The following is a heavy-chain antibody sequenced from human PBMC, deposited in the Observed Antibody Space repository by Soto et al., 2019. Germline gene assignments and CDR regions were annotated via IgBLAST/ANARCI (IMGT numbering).Heavy chain of an antibody. J-gene: IGHJ2*01. CDR3: AKLVAAYWYFDL. Sequence: EVQLLESGGGLVKPGGSLRLSCAASGFTFSNYAMSWVRQAPGKGLEWVSGISDSGGSTYYSDSVKGRFSISRDNSKNTLYLQMNSLRAEDTAVYYCAKLVAAYWYFDLWGRGTLVTVSS. CDR1: GFTFSNYA. CDR2: ISDSGGST. V-gene: IGHV3-23*01. D-gene: IGHD5-12*01.